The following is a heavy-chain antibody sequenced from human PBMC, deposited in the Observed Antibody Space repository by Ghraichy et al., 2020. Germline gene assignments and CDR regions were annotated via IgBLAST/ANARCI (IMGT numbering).Heavy chain of an antibody. CDR2: FRIKADGWTT. CDR3: TSPIAAAGTVWYYYYGMDV. D-gene: IGHD6-13*01. V-gene: IGHV3-49*03. J-gene: IGHJ6*02. CDR1: GFTFGDYA. Sequence: GGSLRLSCTASGFTFGDYALSWFRLAPGKGLEWVVLFRIKADGWTTEYAASVQGRFTISRDDSKSIAYLQMNSLKTEDRAVYYCTSPIAAAGTVWYYYYGMDVWGHGTTVTVSS.